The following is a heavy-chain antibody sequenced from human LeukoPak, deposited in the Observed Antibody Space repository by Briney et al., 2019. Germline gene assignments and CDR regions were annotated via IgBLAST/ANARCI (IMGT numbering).Heavy chain of an antibody. CDR3: ARAESSDYYDSSGYDY. D-gene: IGHD3-22*01. J-gene: IGHJ4*02. V-gene: IGHV1-69*04. CDR1: GGTFSSYA. Sequence: SVKVSCKASGGTFSSYAISWVRQAPGQGLEWMGRIIPIFGIANYAQKFQGRVTITADKSTSTAYMELSSLRSEDTAVYYCARAESSDYYDSSGYDYWGQGTLVTVSS. CDR2: IIPIFGIA.